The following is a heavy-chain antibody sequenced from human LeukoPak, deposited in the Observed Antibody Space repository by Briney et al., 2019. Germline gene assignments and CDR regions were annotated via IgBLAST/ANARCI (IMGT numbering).Heavy chain of an antibody. Sequence: QPGGSLRLSCAASGFTFSSYAMSWVRQAPGKGLEWVSAISGSGGSTYYADSVKGRFTISRDNAKNSLYLQMNSLRAEDTAVCYCARDWSGYDLGAFDYWGQGTLVTVSS. D-gene: IGHD5-12*01. J-gene: IGHJ4*02. CDR1: GFTFSSYA. CDR3: ARDWSGYDLGAFDY. CDR2: ISGSGGST. V-gene: IGHV3-23*01.